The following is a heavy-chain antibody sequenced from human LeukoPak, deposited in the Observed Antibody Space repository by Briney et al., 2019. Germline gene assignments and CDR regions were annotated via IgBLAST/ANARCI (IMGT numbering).Heavy chain of an antibody. CDR2: ISSSGSTI. J-gene: IGHJ5*02. D-gene: IGHD2/OR15-2a*01. V-gene: IGHV3-11*01. CDR3: AKVTFEGVDP. Sequence: GGSLRLSCAASGFTFSDYYMSWIRQAPGKGLEWVSYISSSGSTIYCADSVKGRFTISRDNSKNTLYLQMNSLRAEDTALYYCAKVTFEGVDPWGQGTLVTVSS. CDR1: GFTFSDYY.